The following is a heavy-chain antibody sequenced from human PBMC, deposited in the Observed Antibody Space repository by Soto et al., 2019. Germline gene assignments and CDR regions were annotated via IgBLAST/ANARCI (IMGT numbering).Heavy chain of an antibody. CDR3: AREYTLGYALFRDYYYGMDV. CDR2: ISYDGSNK. J-gene: IGHJ6*02. D-gene: IGHD2-2*02. CDR1: GFTFSSYA. Sequence: GGSLRLSCAASGFTFSSYAMHWVRQAPGKGLEWVAVISYDGSNKYYADSVKGRFTISRDNSKNTLYLQMNSLRAEDTAVYYCAREYTLGYALFRDYYYGMDVWGQGTTVTVSS. V-gene: IGHV3-30-3*01.